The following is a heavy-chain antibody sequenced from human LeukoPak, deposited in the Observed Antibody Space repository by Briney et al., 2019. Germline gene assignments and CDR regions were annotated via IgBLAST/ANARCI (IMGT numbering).Heavy chain of an antibody. Sequence: GGTLRLSCAASGFTFSSYAMSWVRQAPGKGLEWVAYISGGGIGTYYADAVKGRFTISRDNSKNMMSMEMNSLRDDDTAVYFCGKGSGSGTHLPSARFDYWGQGIMVTVSS. CDR1: GFTFSSYA. J-gene: IGHJ4*02. CDR3: GKGSGSGTHLPSARFDY. D-gene: IGHD3-10*01. CDR2: ISGGGIGT. V-gene: IGHV3-23*01.